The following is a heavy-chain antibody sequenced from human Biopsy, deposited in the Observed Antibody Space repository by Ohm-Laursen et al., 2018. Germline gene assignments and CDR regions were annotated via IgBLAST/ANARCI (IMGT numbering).Heavy chain of an antibody. CDR3: ARDRGYYSDRTVPGYFDL. V-gene: IGHV4-59*01. Sequence: PGTLSLTCLVSGDSISSYYWSWIRQPPGKGLQWIGYVYYTGSTDYNPSLQSRVTISVDTSKNHFSLRLRSVTPADTAIYYCARDRGYYSDRTVPGYFDLWGRGTLVTVSS. CDR1: GDSISSYY. J-gene: IGHJ2*01. CDR2: VYYTGST. D-gene: IGHD3-22*01.